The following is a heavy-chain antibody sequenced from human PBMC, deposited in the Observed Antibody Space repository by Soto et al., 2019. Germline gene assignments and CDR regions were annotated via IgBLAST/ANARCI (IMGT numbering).Heavy chain of an antibody. CDR3: ARVSCSTTSCYVDP. J-gene: IGHJ5*02. CDR2: ISSSSSSI. D-gene: IGHD2-2*01. Sequence: EVQLVESGGGLVQPGGSLRLSCAASGFTFSSYSMNWVRQAPGKGLEWVSYISSSSSSIYYADSVKGRFTISRDNAKNSLYLQMNSLRDEDTAVYYCARVSCSTTSCYVDPLGQGTLVTVSS. V-gene: IGHV3-48*02. CDR1: GFTFSSYS.